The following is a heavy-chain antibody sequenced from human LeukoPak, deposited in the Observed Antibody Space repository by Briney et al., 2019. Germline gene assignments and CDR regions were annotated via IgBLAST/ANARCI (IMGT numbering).Heavy chain of an antibody. CDR2: INPSGGST. J-gene: IGHJ5*02. Sequence: EASVQVSCKASGYTFTSYYMHWVRQAPGQELEWMGIINPSGGSTSYAQKFQGRVTMTRETSTSTVYMELSSLRSEDTAVYYCARDFYGDAEGNWFDPWGQGTLVTVSS. D-gene: IGHD4-17*01. CDR1: GYTFTSYY. V-gene: IGHV1-46*01. CDR3: ARDFYGDAEGNWFDP.